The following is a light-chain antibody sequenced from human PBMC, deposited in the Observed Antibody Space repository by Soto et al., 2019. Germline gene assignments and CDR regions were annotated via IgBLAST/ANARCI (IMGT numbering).Light chain of an antibody. V-gene: IGLV2-23*02. CDR3: CSYAGTTTGV. CDR1: SSDIGSHNF. J-gene: IGLJ3*02. CDR2: EVT. Sequence: QSVLTQPASVSGSPGQSITISCTGTSSDIGSHNFVSWYQQRPGKAPKLMIFEVTKRPSGVSNRFSASKSGNTASLTISGVQAEDEADYYCCSYAGTTTGVFGGGTKLTVL.